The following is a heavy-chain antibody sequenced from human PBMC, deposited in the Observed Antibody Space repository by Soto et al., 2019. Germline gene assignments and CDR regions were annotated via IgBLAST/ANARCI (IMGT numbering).Heavy chain of an antibody. Sequence: PGGSLRLSCAASGFTFSSYGMHWVRQAPGKGLEWVAVIWYDGSNKYYADSVKGRFTISRDNSKNTLYLQMNSLRAEDTAVYYCARDRVRDPKYYFDYWGQGTLVTVSS. CDR1: GFTFSSYG. CDR3: ARDRVRDPKYYFDY. CDR2: IWYDGSNK. D-gene: IGHD3-10*01. V-gene: IGHV3-33*01. J-gene: IGHJ4*02.